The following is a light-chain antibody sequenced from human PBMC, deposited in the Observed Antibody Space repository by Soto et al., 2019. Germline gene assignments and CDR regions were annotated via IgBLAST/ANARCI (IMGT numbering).Light chain of an antibody. Sequence: EIVMTQSPATLSVSPGERATLSCRASQSIGRNLAWYHQKPGQAPRLLIHGASLRATGIPARFSGSGSGTEFTLTISSLQSEDFAVYSCQQYNTWPLTFGGGTKVEI. CDR1: QSIGRN. CDR3: QQYNTWPLT. V-gene: IGKV3-15*01. J-gene: IGKJ4*01. CDR2: GAS.